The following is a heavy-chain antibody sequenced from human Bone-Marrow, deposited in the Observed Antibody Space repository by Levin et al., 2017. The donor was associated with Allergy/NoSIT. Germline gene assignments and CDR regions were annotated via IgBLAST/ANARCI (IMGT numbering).Heavy chain of an antibody. Sequence: PGGSLRLSCAASGFTFSSYAMSWVRQAPGKGLEWVSGISGSGASTYYADSVRGRFTISRDNSKNTLYLQMNSLRAEDTAVYSCAKDGRGNYRYFDYWGQGTLVTVSS. CDR3: AKDGRGNYRYFDY. D-gene: IGHD4-11*01. CDR2: ISGSGAST. V-gene: IGHV3-23*01. CDR1: GFTFSSYA. J-gene: IGHJ4*02.